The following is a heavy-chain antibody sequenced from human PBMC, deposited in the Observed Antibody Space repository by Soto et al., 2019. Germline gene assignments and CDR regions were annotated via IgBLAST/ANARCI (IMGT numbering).Heavy chain of an antibody. J-gene: IGHJ3*02. Sequence: EVQLLESGGGLVQPEGSLRLSCAASGFTFSSYAMSWVRQAPGKGLEWVSAVSGSGGSTYYADSVKGRFTISRDNSKTTLYLEMNSLRAEDTAVYYCAINEGVGCGSRIWGQGTMVTVSS. CDR3: AINEGVGCGSRI. D-gene: IGHD2-15*01. CDR2: VSGSGGST. V-gene: IGHV3-23*01. CDR1: GFTFSSYA.